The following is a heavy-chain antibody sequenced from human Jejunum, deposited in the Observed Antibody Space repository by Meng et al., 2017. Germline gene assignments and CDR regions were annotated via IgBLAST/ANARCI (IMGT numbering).Heavy chain of an antibody. Sequence: GESLKIPCAASGFTFSDHYMDWVRQAPGKGLVWVSHIKTDWTATDYADSVKGRFTISRDNAKNTLYLQMNSLGGDDTATYYCGKVDPITAHTTGWYGVDYWGQG. CDR1: GFTFSDHY. CDR3: GKVDPITAHTTGWYGVDY. J-gene: IGHJ4*02. CDR2: IKTDWTAT. D-gene: IGHD6-19*01. V-gene: IGHV3-74*01.